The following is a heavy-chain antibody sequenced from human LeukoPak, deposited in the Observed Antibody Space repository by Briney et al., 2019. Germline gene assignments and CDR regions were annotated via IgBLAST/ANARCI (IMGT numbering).Heavy chain of an antibody. CDR2: IIPILGIA. CDR3: AVDYSSSQSPFDY. J-gene: IGHJ4*02. CDR1: GYTFTGYY. D-gene: IGHD6-13*01. V-gene: IGHV1-69*02. Sequence: GASVKVSCTASGYTFTGYYMHWVRQAPGQGLEWMGRIIPILGIANYAQKFQGRVTITADKSTSTAYMELSSLRSEDTAVYYCAVDYSSSQSPFDYWGQGTLVTVSS.